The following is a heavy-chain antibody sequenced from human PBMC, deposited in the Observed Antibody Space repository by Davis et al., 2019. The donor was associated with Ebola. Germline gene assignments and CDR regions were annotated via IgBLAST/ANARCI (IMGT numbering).Heavy chain of an antibody. CDR1: GFTFSSYG. CDR2: IKQDGSEI. CDR3: AKGRGDFLSGYYYYYGIDV. V-gene: IGHV3-7*03. Sequence: GESLKISCAASGFTFSSYGMHWVRQAPGKGLEWVANIKQDGSEIHYVDSVKGRFTISRDNTKNSLYLQMNSLRAEDTAVYYCAKGRGDFLSGYYYYYGIDVWGQGTTVTVSS. D-gene: IGHD3-3*01. J-gene: IGHJ6*02.